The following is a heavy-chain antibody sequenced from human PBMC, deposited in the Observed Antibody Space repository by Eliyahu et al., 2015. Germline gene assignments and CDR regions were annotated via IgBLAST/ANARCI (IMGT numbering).Heavy chain of an antibody. J-gene: IGHJ6*02. Sequence: EVQLVESGGGLIQPGGSLRLSCAASGFTVSSNYMSWVRQAPGKGLEWVSVIYSGGSTYYADSVKGRFTISRDNSKNTLYLQMNSLRAEDTAVYYCARDLAIQAEYYYYYYGMDVWGQGTTVTVSS. CDR1: GFTVSSNY. CDR2: IYSGGST. CDR3: ARDLAIQAEYYYYYYGMDV. V-gene: IGHV3-53*01. D-gene: IGHD2/OR15-2a*01.